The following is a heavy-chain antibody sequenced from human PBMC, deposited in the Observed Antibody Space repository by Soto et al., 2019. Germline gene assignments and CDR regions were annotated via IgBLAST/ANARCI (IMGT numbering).Heavy chain of an antibody. CDR2: IIPIFGTA. CDR3: ARDLSISGYYDSSGYYYDY. Sequence: SVKVSCKASGGTFSSYAISWVRQAPGQGLEWMGGIIPIFGTANYAQKFQGRVTITADKSTSTAYMELSSLRSEDTAVYYCARDLSISGYYDSSGYYYDYWGQGTLVTVS. D-gene: IGHD3-22*01. V-gene: IGHV1-69*06. CDR1: GGTFSSYA. J-gene: IGHJ4*02.